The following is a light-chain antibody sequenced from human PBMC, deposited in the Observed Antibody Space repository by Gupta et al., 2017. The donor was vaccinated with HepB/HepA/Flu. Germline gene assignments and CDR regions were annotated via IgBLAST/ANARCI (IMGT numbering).Light chain of an antibody. V-gene: IGKV3-20*01. CDR1: QSVVFNN. J-gene: IGKJ2*02. CDR2: GAS. CDR3: QEEGCSSCI. Sequence: EIVLTQSPDTLSLSPGERATLSCRASQSVVFNNIAWFQQEPGQTPRLLIYGASSRAAGVPDRFSGSGSGTDFTLTISRLEPEDSAVFYCQEEGCSSCIFGQGTKMDIK.